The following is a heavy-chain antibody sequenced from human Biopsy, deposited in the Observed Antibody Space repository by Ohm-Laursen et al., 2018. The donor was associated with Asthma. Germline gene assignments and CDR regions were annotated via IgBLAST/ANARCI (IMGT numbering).Heavy chain of an antibody. D-gene: IGHD3-10*01. CDR3: ARERAGYYGSGSYLGY. CDR1: GGSINIGDYY. J-gene: IGHJ4*02. V-gene: IGHV4-61*08. CDR2: IYYSGST. Sequence: GTLSLTCTVSGGSINIGDYYWSWIRQPPGKGLEWIGYIYYSGSTNYNPSLKSRVTISVDTSKNQFSLKLSSVTAADTAVYYCARERAGYYGSGSYLGYWGQGTLVTISS.